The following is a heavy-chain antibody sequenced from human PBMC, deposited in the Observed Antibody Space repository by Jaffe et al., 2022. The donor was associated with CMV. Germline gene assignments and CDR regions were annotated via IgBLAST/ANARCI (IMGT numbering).Heavy chain of an antibody. J-gene: IGHJ4*02. Sequence: EVQLVESGGGLVQPGGSLRLSCAASGFTFSSYWMSWVRQAPGKGLEWVANIKQDGSEKYYVDSVKGRFTISRDNAKNSLYLQMNSLRAEDTAVYYCARRYDFWSGYPYFDYWGQGTLVTVSS. CDR3: ARRYDFWSGYPYFDY. D-gene: IGHD3-3*01. CDR1: GFTFSSYW. CDR2: IKQDGSEK. V-gene: IGHV3-7*01.